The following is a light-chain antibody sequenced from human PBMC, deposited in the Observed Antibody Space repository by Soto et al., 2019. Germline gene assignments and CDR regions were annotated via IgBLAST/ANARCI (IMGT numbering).Light chain of an antibody. CDR3: QQYNSYSWT. V-gene: IGKV1-5*01. J-gene: IGKJ1*01. Sequence: DTQMTQSPSTLSASVGDRVTITCRASQSISSLLAWYQQKPGKAPKLLIYDASSLESGVPSRFSGSGSGTEFTLTISSLQPDDFATYYCQQYNSYSWTFGQGTKVDIK. CDR1: QSISSL. CDR2: DAS.